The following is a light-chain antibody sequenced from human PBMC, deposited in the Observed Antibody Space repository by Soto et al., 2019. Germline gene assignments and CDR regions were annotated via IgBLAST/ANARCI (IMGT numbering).Light chain of an antibody. V-gene: IGKV3-11*01. CDR2: DAS. Sequence: EIVLTQSPATLSLSPGERATLSCRASQTFSSHLAWYQQKPGQAPRLLIYDASKRATGIPARFSGRGSGTDFTLTISSLEPEDFAVYYCQQYESSPTTFGGGTKVEIK. J-gene: IGKJ4*01. CDR1: QTFSSH. CDR3: QQYESSPTT.